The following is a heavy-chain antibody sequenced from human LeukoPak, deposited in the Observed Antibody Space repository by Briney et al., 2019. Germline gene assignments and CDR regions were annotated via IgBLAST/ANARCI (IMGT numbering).Heavy chain of an antibody. CDR1: GFTFSKYA. Sequence: GGSLRLSCAASGFTFSKYAMSWVRQAPGKGLEWVSTISESGDTTYDADSVKGRFTMSRDNPKNTLYLQMNSLRAEDTAVYYCARDTYYSFAYWGQGTLVTVSS. D-gene: IGHD3-16*02. V-gene: IGHV3-23*01. CDR3: ARDTYYSFAY. J-gene: IGHJ4*02. CDR2: ISESGDTT.